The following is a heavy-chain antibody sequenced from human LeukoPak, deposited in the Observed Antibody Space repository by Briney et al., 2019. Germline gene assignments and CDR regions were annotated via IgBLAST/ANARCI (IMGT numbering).Heavy chain of an antibody. CDR2: ISSSGSTI. CDR3: ARAPTSLLNWFDP. J-gene: IGHJ5*02. CDR1: GFTFSDYY. D-gene: IGHD3-16*02. Sequence: GGSLRLSCAASGFTFSDYYMSWIRQAPGKGLEWVSYISSSGSTIYYADSVKGRFTISRDNSKNTLYLQMNSLRAEDTAVYYCARAPTSLLNWFDPWGQGILVTVSS. V-gene: IGHV3-11*04.